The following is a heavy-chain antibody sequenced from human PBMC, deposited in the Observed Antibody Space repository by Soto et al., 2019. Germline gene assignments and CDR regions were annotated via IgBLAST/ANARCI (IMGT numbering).Heavy chain of an antibody. CDR1: GFTFSSYG. CDR2: IWYDGSNK. CDR3: ARDRGSYYDSSGLGYYFDY. J-gene: IGHJ4*02. Sequence: VQLVESGGGVVQPGRSLRLSCAASGFTFSSYGMHWVRQAPGKGLEWVAVIWYDGSNKYYADSVKGRFTISRDNSKNTLYLQMNSLRAEDTAVYYCARDRGSYYDSSGLGYYFDYWGQGTLVTVSS. V-gene: IGHV3-33*01. D-gene: IGHD3-22*01.